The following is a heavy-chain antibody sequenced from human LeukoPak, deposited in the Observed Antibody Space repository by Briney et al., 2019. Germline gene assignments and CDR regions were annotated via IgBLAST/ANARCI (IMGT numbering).Heavy chain of an antibody. J-gene: IGHJ4*02. D-gene: IGHD3-10*01. CDR3: ARVGGDYYGSGSYYTIDY. Sequence: SETLSLTCTVSGGSISSYYWSWIRQPPGKGLEWIGYIYYSGSTKYNPSLKSRVTISVDTSKNQFSLKLSSVTAADTAVYYCARVGGDYYGSGSYYTIDYWGQGTLVTVSS. V-gene: IGHV4-59*01. CDR2: IYYSGST. CDR1: GGSISSYY.